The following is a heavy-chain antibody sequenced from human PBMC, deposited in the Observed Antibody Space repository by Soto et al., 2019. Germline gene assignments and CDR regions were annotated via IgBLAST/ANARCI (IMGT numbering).Heavy chain of an antibody. D-gene: IGHD2-15*01. V-gene: IGHV4-39*02. CDR1: GGSITSSSYY. CDR3: AREGGRYCSGGSCQVDY. J-gene: IGHJ4*02. Sequence: QLQLQESGPGLVKPSETLSLTCTVSGGSITSSSYYWGWIRQPPGTGLEWIGSFYYSGNTYYTPSHKCRVTILVDTPRNHFSLKLSSVTAADTAVYYCAREGGRYCSGGSCQVDYWGQGTLVTVSS. CDR2: FYYSGNT.